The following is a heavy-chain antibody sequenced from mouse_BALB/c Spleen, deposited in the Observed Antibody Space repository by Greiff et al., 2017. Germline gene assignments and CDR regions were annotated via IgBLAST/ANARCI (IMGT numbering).Heavy chain of an antibody. D-gene: IGHD2-10*02. CDR2: IYPGNVNT. CDR3: ALYGNYWYFDV. V-gene: IGHV1S56*01. Sequence: QVQLQQSGPELVKPGASVRISCKASGYTFTSYYIHWVKQRPGQGLEWIGWIYPGNVNTKYNEKFKGKATLTADKSSSTAYMQLSSLTSEDSAVYFCALYGNYWYFDVWGAGTTVTVSS. CDR1: GYTFTSYY. J-gene: IGHJ1*01.